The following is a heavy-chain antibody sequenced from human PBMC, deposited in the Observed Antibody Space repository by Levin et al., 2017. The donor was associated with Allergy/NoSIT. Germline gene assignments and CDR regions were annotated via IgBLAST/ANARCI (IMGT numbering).Heavy chain of an antibody. D-gene: IGHD6-25*01. CDR3: TSLRYSSATWYFDY. CDR1: GGTLSTYR. V-gene: IGHV1-69*13. Sequence: AASVKVSCKASGGTLSTYRISWVRQAPGQGLEWMGGLITMFGTTNYAQKFQGRVTITADESTSTAYMDLSSLSSEDTAVYYCTSLRYSSATWYFDYWGQGTLVTVSS. CDR2: LITMFGTT. J-gene: IGHJ4*02.